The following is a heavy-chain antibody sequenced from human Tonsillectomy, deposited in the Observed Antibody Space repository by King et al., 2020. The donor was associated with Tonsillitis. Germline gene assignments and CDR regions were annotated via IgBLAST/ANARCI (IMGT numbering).Heavy chain of an antibody. CDR3: AKDTPPYDFWSGSRFDP. CDR1: GFTFSSYA. J-gene: IGHJ5*02. CDR2: ISGSGGST. V-gene: IGHV3-23*04. D-gene: IGHD3-3*01. Sequence: VQLVESGGGLGQPGGSLRLSCAASGFTFSSYAMSWVRQAPGKGLEWVLAISGSGGSTYYADSVKGRFTISRDNSKNTLYLQMNSLRAEDTAVYYCAKDTPPYDFWSGSRFDPWGQGTLVTVSS.